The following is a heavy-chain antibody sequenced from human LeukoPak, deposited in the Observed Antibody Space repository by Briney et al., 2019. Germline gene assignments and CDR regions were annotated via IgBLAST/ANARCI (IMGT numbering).Heavy chain of an antibody. CDR1: GYTFTGYY. J-gene: IGHJ3*02. CDR2: INPNSGGT. D-gene: IGHD3-10*01. V-gene: IGHV1-2*02. Sequence: ASVKVSCKASGYTFTGYYMHWVRQAPGQGLEWMGWINPNSGGTNYAQKFQGRVTMTRDTSISTAYMELRSLRSDDTAVYYCARGQGLWFGELLYQRLGDDAFDIWGQGTMVTVSS. CDR3: ARGQGLWFGELLYQRLGDDAFDI.